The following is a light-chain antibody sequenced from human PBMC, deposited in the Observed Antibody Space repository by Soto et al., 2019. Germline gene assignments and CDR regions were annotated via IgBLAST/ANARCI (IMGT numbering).Light chain of an antibody. Sequence: DIETTQSPSTLSASVGDRVTITCRASQTIRRWLAWYQQRPGKAPKVLIYDASTLESGVPARFSGSGSETEFTLTISSLQPEDSATYYCQHYNSDPWTFGQGTEVEIK. CDR1: QTIRRW. CDR2: DAS. CDR3: QHYNSDPWT. J-gene: IGKJ1*01. V-gene: IGKV1-5*01.